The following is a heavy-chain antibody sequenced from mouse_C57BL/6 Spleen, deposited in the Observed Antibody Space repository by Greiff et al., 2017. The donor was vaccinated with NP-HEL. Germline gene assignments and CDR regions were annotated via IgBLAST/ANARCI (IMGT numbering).Heavy chain of an antibody. CDR1: GYTFTSYW. V-gene: IGHV1-64*01. CDR3: ARGGPYYDYDYAMDY. Sequence: VQLQQPGAELVKPGASVKLSCKASGYTFTSYWMHWVKQRPGQGLEWIGMIHPNSGSTNYNEKFKSKATLTVDKSSSTAYMQLSSLTSEDSAVYYCARGGPYYDYDYAMDYWGQGTSVTVSS. D-gene: IGHD2-4*01. J-gene: IGHJ4*01. CDR2: IHPNSGST.